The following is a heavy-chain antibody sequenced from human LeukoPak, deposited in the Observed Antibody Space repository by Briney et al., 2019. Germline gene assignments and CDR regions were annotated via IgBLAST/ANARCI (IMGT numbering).Heavy chain of an antibody. CDR1: GYSFTSYW. V-gene: IGHV5-51*01. Sequence: ESLNISWKGSGYSFTSYWIGWVRQMPGKGLEWMGIIHPGDSDTRYSPSFQGQVSISVDKSISTAYLQWRSPRASDIAMYYCARIPYCHTLTAYYTKVPFDYWGQGTLVTVSS. CDR2: IHPGDSDT. D-gene: IGHD3-9*01. J-gene: IGHJ4*02. CDR3: ARIPYCHTLTAYYTKVPFDY.